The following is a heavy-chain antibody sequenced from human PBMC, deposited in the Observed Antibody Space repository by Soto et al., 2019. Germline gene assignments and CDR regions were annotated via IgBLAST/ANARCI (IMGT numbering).Heavy chain of an antibody. CDR3: ARDLKYSGSYYPDAFDI. CDR2: ISSSSSTI. D-gene: IGHD1-26*01. CDR1: GLTFSSYS. V-gene: IGHV3-48*01. Sequence: GGSLRLSCAASGLTFSSYSMNWVRQAPGKGLEWVSYISSSSSTIYYADSVKGRFTISRDNAKNSLYLQMNSLRAEDTSFYYCARDLKYSGSYYPDAFDIWGQGTMVTVS. J-gene: IGHJ3*02.